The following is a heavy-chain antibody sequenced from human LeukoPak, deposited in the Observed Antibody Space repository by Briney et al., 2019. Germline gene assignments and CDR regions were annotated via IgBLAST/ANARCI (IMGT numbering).Heavy chain of an antibody. J-gene: IGHJ4*02. CDR1: GFNFTIFA. CDR3: PKDRGY. Sequence: PRGSPRLSCAASGFNFTIFAMSWVRQAPGKGLEWVSAISGSGGSTYYADSVQGRFTISRDNSKNTLYLQMNSLRVEDTAVYYCPKDRGYWGQGTLDTVSS. V-gene: IGHV3-23*01. CDR2: ISGSGGST.